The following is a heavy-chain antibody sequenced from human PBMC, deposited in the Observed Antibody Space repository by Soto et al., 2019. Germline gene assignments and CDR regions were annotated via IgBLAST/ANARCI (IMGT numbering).Heavy chain of an antibody. CDR2: IIPILGIA. Sequence: QVQVVQSGAEVKKPGFSVKVSCKASGGTFSSYTISWVRQAPGQGLEWMGRIIPILGIANYAQKFQGRVTITADKSTSTAYMELSSLRSEDTAVYYCARDLAYCGGDCYFDYYYGMDVWGQGTTVTVSS. CDR3: ARDLAYCGGDCYFDYYYGMDV. CDR1: GGTFSSYT. J-gene: IGHJ6*02. V-gene: IGHV1-69*08. D-gene: IGHD2-21*02.